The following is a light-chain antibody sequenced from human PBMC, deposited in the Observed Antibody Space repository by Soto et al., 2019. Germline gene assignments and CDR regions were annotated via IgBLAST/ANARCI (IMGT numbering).Light chain of an antibody. CDR1: QNINSY. J-gene: IGKJ4*01. CDR2: DAS. Sequence: ETVMTQAPATLSLSPGDRATLSCRASQNINSYLAWYQQKPGQAPRLLIYDASNRATGVPARFSGSGSGTDFTLTISSLEPEDFAVYYCQQRKYWPPLTFGGGTKVEIK. CDR3: QQRKYWPPLT. V-gene: IGKV3-11*01.